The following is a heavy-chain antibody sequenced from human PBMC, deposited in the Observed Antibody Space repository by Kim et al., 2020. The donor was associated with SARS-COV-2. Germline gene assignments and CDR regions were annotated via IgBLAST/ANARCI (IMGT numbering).Heavy chain of an antibody. J-gene: IGHJ4*02. CDR3: ARDLGPYCSSTSCYFPFF. D-gene: IGHD2-2*01. CDR2: IWYDGSNK. Sequence: GGSLRLSCAASGFTFSSYGMHWVRQAPGKGLEWVAVIWYDGSNKYYADSVKGRFTISRDNSKNTLYLQMNSLRAEDTAVYYCARDLGPYCSSTSCYFPFFWGQGTLVTVSS. CDR1: GFTFSSYG. V-gene: IGHV3-33*01.